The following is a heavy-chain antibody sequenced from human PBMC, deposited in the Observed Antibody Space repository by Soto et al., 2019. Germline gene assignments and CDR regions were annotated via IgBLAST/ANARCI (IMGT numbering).Heavy chain of an antibody. CDR1: GFTFRNQW. CDR2: INGDGTRE. D-gene: IGHD3-10*01. Sequence: EVQLEESGGGSVQLGASLRVSCVASGFTFRNQWMHWVRQVPGKGLVWVCRINGDGTRESYADFVKGRFTISKDNAQNLLFLQLNSLRVDDTGVYHCARGGAAGRGDAIDIWGPGTTVAVSS. CDR3: ARGGAAGRGDAIDI. J-gene: IGHJ3*02. V-gene: IGHV3-74*01.